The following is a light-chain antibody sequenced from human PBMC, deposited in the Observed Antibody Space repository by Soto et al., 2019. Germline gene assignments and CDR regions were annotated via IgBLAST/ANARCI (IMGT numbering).Light chain of an antibody. CDR2: EVS. CDR3: SSYGGRNHLV. CDR1: SSDVGGYNY. Sequence: QSVLTQPPSASGSPGQSVTISCTGTSSDVGGYNYVSWYQQHPGKAPKLMIYEVSKRPSGVPDRFSGSKSGNTAALTVSGLQAEDEADYYCSSYGGRNHLVFGGGTKVTVL. V-gene: IGLV2-8*01. J-gene: IGLJ2*01.